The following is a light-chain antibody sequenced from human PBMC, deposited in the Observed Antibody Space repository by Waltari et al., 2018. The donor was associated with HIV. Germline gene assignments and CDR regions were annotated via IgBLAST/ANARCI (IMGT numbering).Light chain of an antibody. CDR1: QSINTN. Sequence: DIQMTQSPSSLSASVGDRVTITCRASQSINTNLHWYQQKPGKAPYLVMYHASTLQSGVPSRFSGSGSGTDVTLTISSLRPEDFATYYCQQTNIFPRTFGPGTKVE. V-gene: IGKV1-39*01. J-gene: IGKJ1*01. CDR2: HAS. CDR3: QQTNIFPRT.